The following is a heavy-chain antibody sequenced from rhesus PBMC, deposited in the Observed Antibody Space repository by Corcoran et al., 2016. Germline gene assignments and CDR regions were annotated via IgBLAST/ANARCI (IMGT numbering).Heavy chain of an antibody. Sequence: QVQLKESGPGLVKPSETLSLTCTVSGDSIISGYAWSWIRQPPGKGLEWSGYIGGHYNPSIKSRVTISKDTSKNQFARNLTSVTAADTAVYYCASGLNYGAPNFGLDSWGQGVVVTVSS. D-gene: IGHD1-26*01. CDR2: IGG. V-gene: IGHV4-127*01. J-gene: IGHJ6*01. CDR1: GDSIISGYA. CDR3: ASGLNYGAPNFGLDS.